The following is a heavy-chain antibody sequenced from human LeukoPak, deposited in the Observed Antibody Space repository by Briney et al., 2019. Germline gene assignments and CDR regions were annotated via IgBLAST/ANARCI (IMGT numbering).Heavy chain of an antibody. J-gene: IGHJ4*02. CDR1: GFTFSSYG. V-gene: IGHV3-33*01. CDR2: IWYDGSNK. Sequence: GRSLRLSCAASGFTFSSYGMHWVRQAPGKGLEWVAVIWYDGSNKYYADSVKGRFTISRDNSKNTLYLQMNSLKTEDTAVYYCTAGLPFDYWGQGTLVTVSS. CDR3: TAGLPFDY.